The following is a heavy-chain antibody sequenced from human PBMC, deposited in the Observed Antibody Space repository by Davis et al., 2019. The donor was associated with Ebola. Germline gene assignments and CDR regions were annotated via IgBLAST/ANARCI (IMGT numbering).Heavy chain of an antibody. CDR1: GYSFTSYW. CDR2: IYPGDSDT. V-gene: IGHV5-51*01. D-gene: IGHD2-21*02. Sequence: GESLKISCKGSGYSFTSYWIGWVRQMPGKGLEWMGIIYPGDSDTRYSPSFQGQVTISADKSISTAYLQWSSLKASDTAMYYCATPGEYCGGDCSDGIPSYGMDVWGQGTTVTVSS. CDR3: ATPGEYCGGDCSDGIPSYGMDV. J-gene: IGHJ6*02.